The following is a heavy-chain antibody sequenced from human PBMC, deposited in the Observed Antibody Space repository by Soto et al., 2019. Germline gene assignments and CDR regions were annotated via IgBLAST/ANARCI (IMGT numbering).Heavy chain of an antibody. CDR2: MYYSGST. J-gene: IGHJ4*02. V-gene: IGHV4-39*01. D-gene: IGHD3-10*01. CDR1: GASISNTDYS. Sequence: SETLSLTCTVSGASISNTDYSWGWIRQPPGKGLEWIGTMYYSGSTYYNPSLKSRVTISVDTSRKEVSLKLTSVTAADTAVYYCAIGNMVRGVMESHSRTPYYFDYWGQGTLVTVSS. CDR3: AIGNMVRGVMESHSRTPYYFDY.